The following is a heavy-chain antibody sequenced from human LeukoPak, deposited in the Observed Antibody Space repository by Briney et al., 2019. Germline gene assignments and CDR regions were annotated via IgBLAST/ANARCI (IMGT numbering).Heavy chain of an antibody. Sequence: GGSLRLSCAASGFTFSSYEMNWVRQAPGKGLEWVSYISSSGSTIYYADSVKGRFSISRDSSKNILYLQMNSLRAEDTAVYYCAKDRCSNGIGCYYYYMDVWGKGTTVTISS. CDR2: ISSSGSTI. CDR1: GFTFSSYE. CDR3: AKDRCSNGIGCYYYYMDV. J-gene: IGHJ6*03. V-gene: IGHV3-48*03. D-gene: IGHD2-8*01.